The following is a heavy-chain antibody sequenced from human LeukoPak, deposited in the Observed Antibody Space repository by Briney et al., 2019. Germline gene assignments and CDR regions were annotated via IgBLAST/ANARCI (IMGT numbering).Heavy chain of an antibody. V-gene: IGHV4-38-2*02. J-gene: IGHJ5*02. CDR1: GYSISSGYY. CDR3: ARDRGYNWNYHWFDP. Sequence: SETLSLTCAVSGYSISSGYYWGWIRQPPGKGLEWIGSIYHSGSTYYNPSLKSRVTISVDTSKNQFSLKLSSVTAADTAVYYCARDRGYNWNYHWFDPWGQGTLVTVSS. CDR2: IYHSGST. D-gene: IGHD1-7*01.